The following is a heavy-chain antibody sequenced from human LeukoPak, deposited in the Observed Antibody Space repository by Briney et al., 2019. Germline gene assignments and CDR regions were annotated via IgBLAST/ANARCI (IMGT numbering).Heavy chain of an antibody. Sequence: ASVKVSCKASGYTFTSYYMHWVRQAPGQGLEWMGIINPSGGSTNYAQKFQGRVTMTRDTSTSTVYMELSSLRSEDTAVYYCARDQAENIVVVVAATAYDAFDIWGQGTMVTVSS. V-gene: IGHV1-46*01. CDR3: ARDQAENIVVVVAATAYDAFDI. D-gene: IGHD2-15*01. CDR1: GYTFTSYY. J-gene: IGHJ3*02. CDR2: INPSGGST.